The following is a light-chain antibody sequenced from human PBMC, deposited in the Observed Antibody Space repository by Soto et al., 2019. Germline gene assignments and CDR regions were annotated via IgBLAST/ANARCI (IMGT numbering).Light chain of an antibody. Sequence: ETLLTQYPGTLYFSPGERATLSCRASQSVSSKLAWYQQKPGQAPRLLIYDASNRATGIPARFSGSGSGTDFTLAISSLEPEDFAVYYCQQRSNWPTITFGHGTRLEIK. J-gene: IGKJ5*01. CDR1: QSVSSK. CDR2: DAS. CDR3: QQRSNWPTIT. V-gene: IGKV3-11*01.